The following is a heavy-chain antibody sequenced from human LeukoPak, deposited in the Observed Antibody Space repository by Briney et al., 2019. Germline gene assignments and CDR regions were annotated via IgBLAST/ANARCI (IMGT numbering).Heavy chain of an antibody. Sequence: ASVKVSCKASGYTFTCYYMHWVRQAPGQGLEWMGWINPNSGGTNYAQKFQGWVTMTRDTSISTAYMELSRLRSDDTAVYYCAAASPEAAFDIWGQGTMVTVSS. CDR2: INPNSGGT. J-gene: IGHJ3*02. D-gene: IGHD6-25*01. CDR1: GYTFTCYY. CDR3: AAASPEAAFDI. V-gene: IGHV1-2*04.